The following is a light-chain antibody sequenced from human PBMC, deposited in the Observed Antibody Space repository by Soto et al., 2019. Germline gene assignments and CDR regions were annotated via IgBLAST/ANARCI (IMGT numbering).Light chain of an antibody. V-gene: IGLV4-69*01. Sequence: QSVLTQSPSASASLGASVKLTCTLSSGHNNYAIAWYQQQPEKGPRYLMRLNSDGSHSKGNGIPDRFSGSSSGAERYLTISSLQSEDEADYYCQTWGTGIRVFGGGTKVTVL. J-gene: IGLJ3*02. CDR1: SGHNNYA. CDR2: LNSDGSH. CDR3: QTWGTGIRV.